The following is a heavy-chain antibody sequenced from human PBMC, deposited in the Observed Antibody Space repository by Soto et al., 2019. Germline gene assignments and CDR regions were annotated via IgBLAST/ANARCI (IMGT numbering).Heavy chain of an antibody. D-gene: IGHD3-10*01. Sequence: GGSLRLSCAASGFTVSSNYMHWVRQAPGKGLEWVTGILYDGSDKYYADSVKGRLTISRENSKNTLYLQMNSLRTEDSAVYYCAKAGGGFGDFVHHWGQGTPVTVSS. CDR3: AKAGGGFGDFVHH. CDR2: ILYDGSDK. J-gene: IGHJ4*02. V-gene: IGHV3-30*18. CDR1: GFTVSSNY.